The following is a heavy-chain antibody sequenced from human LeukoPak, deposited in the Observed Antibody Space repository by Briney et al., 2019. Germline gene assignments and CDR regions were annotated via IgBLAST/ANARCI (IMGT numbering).Heavy chain of an antibody. V-gene: IGHV3-30*01. J-gene: IGHJ4*02. CDR3: TREERGYIPAF. CDR1: GFTFSNYA. CDR2: VSNDGSWD. Sequence: GGSLRLSCAASGFTFSNYAMHWVRQTPGKGLEWVAFVSNDGSWDSHSDSVKGRFTISRDDSKNTLYLQMTRLRAEDTAVYYCTREERGYIPAFWGQGTLVTVSS. D-gene: IGHD3-16*02.